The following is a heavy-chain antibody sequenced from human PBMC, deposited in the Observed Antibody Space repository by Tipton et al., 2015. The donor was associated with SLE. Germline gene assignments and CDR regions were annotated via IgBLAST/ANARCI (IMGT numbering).Heavy chain of an antibody. Sequence: SLRLSCAASGFTVSVNYMTWVRQAPGKGLEWVSIIYSGGFTYYADSVKGRFTISRDNSKNTLYLQMISLRTDDTAVYYCTQGAPGAMDVWGQGPTVTVSS. CDR1: GFTVSVNY. D-gene: IGHD4/OR15-4a*01. V-gene: IGHV3-66*02. J-gene: IGHJ6*02. CDR3: TQGAPGAMDV. CDR2: IYSGGFT.